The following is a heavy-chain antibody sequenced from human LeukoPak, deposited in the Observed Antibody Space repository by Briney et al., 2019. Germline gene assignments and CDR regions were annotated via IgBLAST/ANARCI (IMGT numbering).Heavy chain of an antibody. V-gene: IGHV4-39*01. CDR2: IYYSGST. CDR1: GGSFSGYY. J-gene: IGHJ6*03. CDR3: ASLSSSWSSSVDYYYYYMDV. Sequence: SETLSLTCAVYGGSFSGYYWGRIRQPPGKGLEWIGSIYYSGSTYYNPSLKSRVTISVDTSKNQFSLKLSSVTAADTAVYYCASLSSSWSSSVDYYYYYMDVWGKGPRSPSP. D-gene: IGHD6-13*01.